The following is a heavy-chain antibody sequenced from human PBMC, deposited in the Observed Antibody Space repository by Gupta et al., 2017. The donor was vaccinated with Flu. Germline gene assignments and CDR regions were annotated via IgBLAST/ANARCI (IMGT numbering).Heavy chain of an antibody. CDR2: IWYDGSNK. CDR1: GFTFSSYG. Sequence: QVQLVESGGGVVQPGRSLRLPCAASGFTFSSYGMHWVRQAPGKGLEWVAVIWYDGSNKYYADSVKGRFTISRDNSKNTLYLQMNSLRAEDTAVDYCARALGQWLVLGYWGQGTLVTVSS. D-gene: IGHD6-19*01. CDR3: ARALGQWLVLGY. J-gene: IGHJ4*02. V-gene: IGHV3-33*01.